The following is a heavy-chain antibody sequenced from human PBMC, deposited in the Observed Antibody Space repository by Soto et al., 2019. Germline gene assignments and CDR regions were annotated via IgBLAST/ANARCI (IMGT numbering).Heavy chain of an antibody. CDR1: GGSISSGGYS. V-gene: IGHV4-30-2*01. J-gene: IGHJ6*02. CDR3: ARKSYYGGMDV. CDR2: IYHSGST. Sequence: SETLSLTCAVSGGSISSGGYSWSWIRQPPGKGLEWIGYIYHSGSTYYNPSLKSRVTISVDRSKNQFSLKLSSVTAADTAVYYGARKSYYGGMDVWGQGTTVTVSS.